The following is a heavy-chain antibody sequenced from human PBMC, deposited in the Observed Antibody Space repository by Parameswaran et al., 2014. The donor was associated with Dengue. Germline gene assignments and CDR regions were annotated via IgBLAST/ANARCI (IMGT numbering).Heavy chain of an antibody. Sequence: KWIRQPPGKGLEWVSSISTSSSYIYYADSVKGRFTISRDNAKNSLYLQMNSLRAEDTAVYYCAREGGWFHCSSTSCWDYWGQGTLVTVSS. CDR2: ISTSSSYI. V-gene: IGHV3-21*01. D-gene: IGHD2-2*01. J-gene: IGHJ4*02. CDR3: AREGGWFHCSSTSCWDY.